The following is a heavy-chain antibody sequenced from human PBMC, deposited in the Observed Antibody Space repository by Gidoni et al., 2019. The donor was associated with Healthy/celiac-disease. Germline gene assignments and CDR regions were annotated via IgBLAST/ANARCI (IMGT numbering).Heavy chain of an antibody. Sequence: QVQLQQWGAGLLKPSETLSLTCAVYGGSFSGYSWSWIRQHPGKGLEWLGERKQSGSTNYNPTIKSGGTISVDTSKNQFALKLSSVTAADTAVDYCARGGGIVVVPAATVYFDDWGQGTLVTVSS. J-gene: IGHJ4*02. V-gene: IGHV4-34*01. D-gene: IGHD2-2*01. CDR1: GGSFSGYS. CDR2: RKQSGST. CDR3: ARGGGIVVVPAATVYFDD.